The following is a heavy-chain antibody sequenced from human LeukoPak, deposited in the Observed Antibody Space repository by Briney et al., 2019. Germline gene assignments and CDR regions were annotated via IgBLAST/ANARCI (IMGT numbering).Heavy chain of an antibody. Sequence: GASVKVSCKASGYTFTSYYMHWVRQAPGQGLEWMGIINPSGGSTSYAQKFQGRVTMTRDMSTGTVYMELSSLRSEDTAVYYCARANSLGTFGIWGQGTMVTVSS. V-gene: IGHV1-46*01. CDR2: INPSGGST. CDR3: ARANSLGTFGI. J-gene: IGHJ3*02. D-gene: IGHD1-1*01. CDR1: GYTFTSYY.